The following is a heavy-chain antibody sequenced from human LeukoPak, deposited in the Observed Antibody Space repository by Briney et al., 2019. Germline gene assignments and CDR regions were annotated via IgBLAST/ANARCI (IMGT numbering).Heavy chain of an antibody. Sequence: PSETLSLTCTVPGVSINSHYWSWIRQPPGKGLEWIGFIYDSESANYKSSLKSRVTMSVDMSKNQFSLKLSSVTAADTAVYYCARDYYDFWSGYSKYYYYYYYMDVWGKGTTVTVSS. CDR1: GVSINSHY. V-gene: IGHV4-59*11. D-gene: IGHD3-3*01. CDR2: IYDSESA. J-gene: IGHJ6*03. CDR3: ARDYYDFWSGYSKYYYYYYYMDV.